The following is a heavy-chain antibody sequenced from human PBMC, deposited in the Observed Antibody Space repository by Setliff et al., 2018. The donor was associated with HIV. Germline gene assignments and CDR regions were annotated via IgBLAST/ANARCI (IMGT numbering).Heavy chain of an antibody. CDR2: ISSDHNT. V-gene: IGHV3-23*01. Sequence: GGSLRLSCAVSGVTYNDHFMDWVRQAPGKGLEWVSTISSDHNTYYPDSVRGRFTVSRDNSKNTLYLQMNSLRAEDTAVYYCAKDPAVRGSTFDSWGQGTLVTVSS. CDR3: AKDPAVRGSTFDS. D-gene: IGHD3-10*01. CDR1: GVTYNDHF. J-gene: IGHJ4*02.